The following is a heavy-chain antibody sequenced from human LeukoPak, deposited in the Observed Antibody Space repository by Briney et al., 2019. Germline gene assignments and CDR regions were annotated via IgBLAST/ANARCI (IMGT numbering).Heavy chain of an antibody. CDR1: GYSFTDYY. Sequence: GATVKISCKASGYSFTDYYIHWVRQAPGKGLKWMGRVDPDDGETAYAENFQGRVTITADTSRDTTYMELSSLRSEDTAIYYCATQLSGSFYPFDYWGQGTLVTVSS. CDR3: ATQLSGSFYPFDY. CDR2: VDPDDGET. V-gene: IGHV1-69-2*01. D-gene: IGHD3-10*01. J-gene: IGHJ4*02.